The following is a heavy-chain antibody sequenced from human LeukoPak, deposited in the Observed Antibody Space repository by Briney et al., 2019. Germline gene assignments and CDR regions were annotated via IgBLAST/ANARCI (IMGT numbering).Heavy chain of an antibody. CDR3: ARADRLHGGPYLIGP. CDR2: INPNSGGT. V-gene: IGHV1-2*02. D-gene: IGHD2-21*01. J-gene: IGHJ5*02. Sequence: ASVTVSFKTSGYSFTYYYMHWVRQAPGQGLEWMGWINPNSGGTSSAQKFQGRVTMTRDTSITTVYMEMSWLTSDDTAIYYCARADRLHGGPYLIGPWGQGTLVTVSS. CDR1: GYSFTYYY.